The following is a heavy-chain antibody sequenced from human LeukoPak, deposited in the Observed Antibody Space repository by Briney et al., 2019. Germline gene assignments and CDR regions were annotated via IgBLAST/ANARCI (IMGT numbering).Heavy chain of an antibody. Sequence: GGSLRLSCAASGFTFSSYGMHWVRQAPGKGLEWVAVIWYDGSNKYYADFAKGRFSISRDNSKSTLYLQMNSLRAEDTAVYYCAKDDSSSLDAFDIWGQGTMVTVSS. J-gene: IGHJ3*02. CDR3: AKDDSSSLDAFDI. CDR2: IWYDGSNK. CDR1: GFTFSSYG. D-gene: IGHD6-13*01. V-gene: IGHV3-33*06.